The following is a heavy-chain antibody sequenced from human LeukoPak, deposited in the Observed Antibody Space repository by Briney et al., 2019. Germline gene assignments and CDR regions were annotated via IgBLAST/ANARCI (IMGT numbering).Heavy chain of an antibody. J-gene: IGHJ4*02. Sequence: GSLRLSCAASGFTFSSYGMHWIRQPPGKGLEWIGEINHSGSTNYNPSLKSRVTISVDTSKNQFSLKLSSVTAADTAVYYCARDFWSGYYTLRGRYYFDYWGQGTLVTVSS. CDR2: INHSGST. V-gene: IGHV4-34*01. CDR1: GFTFSSYG. D-gene: IGHD3-3*01. CDR3: ARDFWSGYYTLRGRYYFDY.